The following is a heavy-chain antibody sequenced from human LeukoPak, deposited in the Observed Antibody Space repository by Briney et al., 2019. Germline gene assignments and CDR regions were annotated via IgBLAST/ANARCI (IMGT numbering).Heavy chain of an antibody. CDR1: GGSISSSSYY. D-gene: IGHD5-24*01. CDR2: IYYSGST. V-gene: IGHV4-39*07. CDR3: ARESTRGAFDI. J-gene: IGHJ3*02. Sequence: SETLSLTCTVSGGSISSSSYYWGWIRQPPGKGLEWIASIYYSGSTYYNPSLKSRVTISVDTSKNQFSLKLSSVTAADTAVYYCARESTRGAFDIWGQGTMVTVSS.